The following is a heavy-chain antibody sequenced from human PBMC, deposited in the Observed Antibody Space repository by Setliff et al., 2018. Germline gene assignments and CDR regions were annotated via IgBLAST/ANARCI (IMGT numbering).Heavy chain of an antibody. CDR3: ARGGTFRYFDF. CDR1: GASTTTYY. V-gene: IGHV4-59*01. J-gene: IGHJ4*02. CDR2: VYYSGTA. D-gene: IGHD5-12*01. Sequence: SETLSLTCAVSGASTTTYYWSWIRQPPGKGLEFIGYVYYSGTANYSPSLRSRLTISVDTSKNQFSLKLRSVTAADTAVYYCARGGTFRYFDFWGQGAPVTVSS.